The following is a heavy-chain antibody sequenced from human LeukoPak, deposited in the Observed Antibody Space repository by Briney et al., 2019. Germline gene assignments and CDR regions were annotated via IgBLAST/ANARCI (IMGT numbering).Heavy chain of an antibody. CDR2: ISYDGSNK. V-gene: IGHV3-30*04. Sequence: PGRSLRLSCAASGFTFSSYAMHWVRQAPGKGLEWVAVISYDGSNKYYADSVKGRFTISRDNSKNTLYLQMNSLRSEDTAVYYCARGTYGSSAYYGTLNYWGQGTLVTVSS. CDR1: GFTFSSYA. J-gene: IGHJ4*02. CDR3: ARGTYGSSAYYGTLNY. D-gene: IGHD3-22*01.